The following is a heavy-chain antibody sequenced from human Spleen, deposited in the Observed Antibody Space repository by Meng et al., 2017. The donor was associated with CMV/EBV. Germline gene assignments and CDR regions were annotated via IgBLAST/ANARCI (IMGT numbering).Heavy chain of an antibody. Sequence: ASVKVSCKASGYTFTDFYIHWVRLAPGQGLEWMGRINPYSGDTHFAQNFQGRVTMTRDTSMSTAYMELSRLRSEDTAIYYCASTYYYDSNGYPALNYYYYYGMDVWGQGTTVTVSS. D-gene: IGHD3-22*01. CDR3: ASTYYYDSNGYPALNYYYYYGMDV. J-gene: IGHJ6*02. CDR1: GYTFTDFY. V-gene: IGHV1-2*02. CDR2: INPYSGDT.